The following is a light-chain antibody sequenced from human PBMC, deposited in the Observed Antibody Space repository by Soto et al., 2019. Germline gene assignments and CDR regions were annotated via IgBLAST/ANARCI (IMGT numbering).Light chain of an antibody. Sequence: IAWTQYPGTMSLSPGERCTLSCLAIQSVSSSYLAWYQQKPGQAPRLLIYGASSRATGIPDRFSGSGSGTDFTLTISRLEPEDFAVYYCQQSGSSLTWTVGPGTQVEI. CDR2: GAS. CDR1: QSVSSSY. V-gene: IGKV3-20*01. J-gene: IGKJ1*01. CDR3: QQSGSSLTWT.